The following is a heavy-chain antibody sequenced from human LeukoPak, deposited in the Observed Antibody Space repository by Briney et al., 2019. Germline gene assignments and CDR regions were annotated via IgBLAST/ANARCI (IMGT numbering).Heavy chain of an antibody. CDR3: ARDPQVRAVDFYYYYYGMDV. Sequence: SETLSLTCTVSGGSITGYYWSWIRQPPGKGLEWIGYISYSGSTNSNPSLKSRVTMSVDTSKDQFSLKLSSVTAADTAVYYCARDPQVRAVDFYYYYYGMDVWGQGTTVTVSS. V-gene: IGHV4-59*12. CDR1: GGSITGYY. J-gene: IGHJ6*02. CDR2: ISYSGST. D-gene: IGHD6-19*01.